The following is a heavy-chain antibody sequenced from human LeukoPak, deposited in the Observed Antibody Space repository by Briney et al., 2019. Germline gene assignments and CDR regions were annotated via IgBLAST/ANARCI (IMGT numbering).Heavy chain of an antibody. CDR1: GGSISSYY. V-gene: IGHV4-59*01. CDR2: IYYSGST. D-gene: IGHD4-23*01. CDR3: AREGTTVVTPSHAFDI. Sequence: TSETLSLTCTVSGGSISSYYWSWIRQPPGKGLEWIGYIYYSGSTNYNPSLKSRVTISVDTSKNQFSLKLSSVTAADTAVYYCAREGTTVVTPSHAFDIWGQGTMVTVSS. J-gene: IGHJ3*02.